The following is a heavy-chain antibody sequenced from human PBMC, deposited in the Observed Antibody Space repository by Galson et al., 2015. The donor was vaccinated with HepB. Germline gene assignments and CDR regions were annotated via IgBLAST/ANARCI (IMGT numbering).Heavy chain of an antibody. CDR2: ISAYNGNT. CDR1: GYTFTSYG. J-gene: IGHJ6*03. Sequence: SVKVSCTASGYTFTSYGISWVRQAPGQGLEWMGWISAYNGNTNYAQKLQGRVTMTTDTSTSTAYMELRSLRSDDTAVYYCARDVGYCSGGSCYYYYYMDVWGKGTTVTVSS. D-gene: IGHD2-15*01. V-gene: IGHV1-18*01. CDR3: ARDVGYCSGGSCYYYYYMDV.